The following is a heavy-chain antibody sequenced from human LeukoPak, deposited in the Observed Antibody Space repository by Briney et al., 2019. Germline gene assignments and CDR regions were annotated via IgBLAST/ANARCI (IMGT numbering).Heavy chain of an antibody. J-gene: IGHJ4*02. Sequence: GASVKVSCKASGYTFTSYDINWVRQAPGQGLEWMGWINPNSGGTNYAQKFQGRVTMTRDTSISTAYMELSRLRSDDTAVYYCATGGLGFLADEIPLGDYFDYWGQGTLVTVSS. CDR3: ATGGLGFLADEIPLGDYFDY. D-gene: IGHD3-3*01. CDR1: GYTFTSYD. CDR2: INPNSGGT. V-gene: IGHV1-2*02.